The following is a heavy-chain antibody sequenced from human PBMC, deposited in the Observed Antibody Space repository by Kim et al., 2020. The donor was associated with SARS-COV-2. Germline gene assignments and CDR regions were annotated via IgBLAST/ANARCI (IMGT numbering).Heavy chain of an antibody. V-gene: IGHV1-18*01. D-gene: IGHD3-3*01. J-gene: IGHJ6*03. CDR2: ISAYNGNT. Sequence: ASVKVSCKASGYTFTSYGISWVRQAPGQGLEWMGWISAYNGNTNYAQKLQGRVTMTTDTSTSTAYMELRSLRSDDTAVYYCARDNAYYDFWSGYPPDYYYYYYMDVWGKGTTVTVSS. CDR1: GYTFTSYG. CDR3: ARDNAYYDFWSGYPPDYYYYYYMDV.